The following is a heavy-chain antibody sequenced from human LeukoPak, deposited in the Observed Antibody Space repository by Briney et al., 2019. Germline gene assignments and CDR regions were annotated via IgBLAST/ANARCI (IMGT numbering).Heavy chain of an antibody. Sequence: QSGGSLRLSCAASGFTFSGSGIHWVRQASGKGLEWVGRITSKANTYATAYAASVKGRFTISRDDSQNTAYLQMNSLRAEDTAVYYCAKDGKLRYFDWLLYDYYYMDVWGKGTTVTISS. CDR1: GFTFSGSG. D-gene: IGHD3-9*01. CDR2: ITSKANTYAT. V-gene: IGHV3-73*01. CDR3: AKDGKLRYFDWLLYDYYYMDV. J-gene: IGHJ6*03.